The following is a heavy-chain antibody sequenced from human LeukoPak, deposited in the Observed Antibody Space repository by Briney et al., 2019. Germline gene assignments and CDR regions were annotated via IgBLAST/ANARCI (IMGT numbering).Heavy chain of an antibody. V-gene: IGHV1-2*02. J-gene: IGHJ4*02. D-gene: IGHD2-2*01. CDR3: AREDTNCSSTSCYFDY. CDR1: GYTFTGYY. Sequence: GVSVKVSCKASGYTFTGYYMHWVRQAPGQGHEWMGWINPNSGGTNYAQKFQGRVTMTRDTSISTAYMELSRLRSDDTAVYYCAREDTNCSSTSCYFDYWGQGTLVTVSS. CDR2: INPNSGGT.